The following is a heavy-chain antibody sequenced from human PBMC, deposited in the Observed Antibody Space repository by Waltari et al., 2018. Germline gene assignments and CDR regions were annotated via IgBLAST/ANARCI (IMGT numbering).Heavy chain of an antibody. CDR3: ARVGVRTVTTSWFDP. V-gene: IGHV1-3*01. J-gene: IGHJ5*02. CDR2: INAGNGNT. D-gene: IGHD4-4*01. CDR1: GYTFTSSA. Sequence: QVQLVQSGAEVKKPGASVKVSCKASGYTFTSSAMHWVRQAPGQRLEWMGWINAGNGNTKYSQKFQGRVTITRDTSASTAYMELSSLRSEDTAVYYCARVGVRTVTTSWFDPWGQGTLVTVSS.